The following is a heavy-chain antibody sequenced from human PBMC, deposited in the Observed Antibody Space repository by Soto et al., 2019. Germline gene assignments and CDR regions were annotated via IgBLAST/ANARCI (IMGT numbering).Heavy chain of an antibody. CDR1: GFTVSSNY. J-gene: IGHJ4*02. Sequence: GGSLRLSCAASGFTVSSNYMSWVRQAPGKGLEWVSVIYGGGSTYYADSVKGRFTISRDNSKNTLYLQMNSVREDDTAVYYCARDPFDYDSGIVPPPSRGFDYWGQGILVTVSS. D-gene: IGHD3-22*01. CDR3: ARDPFDYDSGIVPPPSRGFDY. CDR2: IYGGGST. V-gene: IGHV3-53*01.